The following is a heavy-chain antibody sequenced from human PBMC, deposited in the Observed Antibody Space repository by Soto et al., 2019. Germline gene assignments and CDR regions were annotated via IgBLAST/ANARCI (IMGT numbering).Heavy chain of an antibody. CDR1: GGSISSSSYY. CDR2: IYYSGST. V-gene: IGHV4-39*07. D-gene: IGHD3-10*01. Sequence: SETLSLTCTVSGGSISSSSYYWGWIRQPPGKGLEWIGSIYYSGSTYYNPSLKSRVTISVDTSKNQFSLKLSSVPSEYEARYYCAGGRPGFLGSGRRDIWFNPWGQGTLVTVSS. J-gene: IGHJ5*02. CDR3: AGGRPGFLGSGRRDIWFNP.